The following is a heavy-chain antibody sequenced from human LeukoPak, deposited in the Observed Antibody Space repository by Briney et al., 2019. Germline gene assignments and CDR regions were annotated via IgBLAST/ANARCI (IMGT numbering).Heavy chain of an antibody. CDR3: ARGPSTSPELVPAKSYYFDY. CDR2: INHSGST. J-gene: IGHJ4*02. V-gene: IGHV4-34*01. D-gene: IGHD2-2*01. Sequence: SETLSLTCAVYGGSFSGYYWSWIRQPPGKGLEWIGEINHSGSTNYNPSLKSRVTISVDTSKNQFSLKLSSVTAADTAVYYCARGPSTSPELVPAKSYYFDYWGQGTLVTVSS. CDR1: GGSFSGYY.